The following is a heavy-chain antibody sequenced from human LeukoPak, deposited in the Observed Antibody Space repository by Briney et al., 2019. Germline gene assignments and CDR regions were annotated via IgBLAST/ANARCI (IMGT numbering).Heavy chain of an antibody. CDR2: IYTGGDT. J-gene: IGHJ4*02. CDR3: AGGQMFTSGGFDD. D-gene: IGHD6-19*01. CDR1: GFSVSNKY. Sequence: GGSLRLSCAASGFSVSNKYMSWVRQAPGKGLEWVSVIYTGGDTYYADSVRGRFTISRDNSKNTVNLQMNSLRAEDTALYYCAGGQMFTSGGFDDWGQGTLVTVSS. V-gene: IGHV3-53*01.